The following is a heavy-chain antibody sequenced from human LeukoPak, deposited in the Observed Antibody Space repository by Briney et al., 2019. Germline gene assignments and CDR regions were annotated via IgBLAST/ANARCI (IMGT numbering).Heavy chain of an antibody. Sequence: TCXXXGYXISSGYYWGWIRQPPGKGLEWIGSIYHSGSTYYNPSLKSRVTISVDTSKNQFSLKLSSVTAADTAVYYCARVVAAAGNYFDHWGQGTLVTVSS. J-gene: IGHJ4*02. CDR1: GYXISSGYY. CDR3: ARVVAAAGNYFDH. D-gene: IGHD6-13*01. CDR2: IYHSGST. V-gene: IGHV4-38-2*02.